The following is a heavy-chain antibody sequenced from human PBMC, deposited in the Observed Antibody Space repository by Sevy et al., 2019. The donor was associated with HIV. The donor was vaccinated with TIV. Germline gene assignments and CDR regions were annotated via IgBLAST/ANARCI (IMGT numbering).Heavy chain of an antibody. CDR3: ARDLGDFWSGYYPVYYYYYGMDV. D-gene: IGHD3-3*01. V-gene: IGHV3-30-3*01. CDR2: ISYDGSNK. J-gene: IGHJ6*02. CDR1: GFTFSSYA. Sequence: GGSLRLSCAASGFTFSSYAMHWVRQAPGKGLEWVAVISYDGSNKYYADSVKGRFTISRDNSKNTLYLQMNSLRAEDTAVYYCARDLGDFWSGYYPVYYYYYGMDVWGQGTTVIVSS.